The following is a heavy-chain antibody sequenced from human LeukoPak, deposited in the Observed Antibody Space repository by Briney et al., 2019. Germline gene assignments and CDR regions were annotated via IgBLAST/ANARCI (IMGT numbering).Heavy chain of an antibody. D-gene: IGHD2-21*01. V-gene: IGHV1-18*01. CDR1: GYAFSSHG. CDR2: ISGYDGRA. J-gene: IGHJ4*02. CDR3: ARDIAISQFDY. Sequence: ASVKVSCKASGYAFSSHGISWVRQAPGQGLEWMGWISGYDGRAEYAQKLQGRVTMTTDTSTSTAYMELRSLTSDDTAMYYCARDIAISQFDYWGQGTLVTVSS.